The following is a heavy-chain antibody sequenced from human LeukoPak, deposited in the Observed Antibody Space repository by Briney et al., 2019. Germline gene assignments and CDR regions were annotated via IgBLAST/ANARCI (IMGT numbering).Heavy chain of an antibody. V-gene: IGHV3-48*04. CDR2: ISSSGSTI. CDR1: GFIFSTYG. D-gene: IGHD4/OR15-4a*01. CDR3: ARDTLGEGEDANYAVYYFDY. Sequence: GRSLRLSCAASGFIFSTYGMHWVRQAPGKGLEWVSYISSSGSTIYYADSVKGRFTISRDNAKNSLDLQMNSLRAEDTAVYYCARDTLGEGEDANYAVYYFDYWGQGTPVTVSS. J-gene: IGHJ4*02.